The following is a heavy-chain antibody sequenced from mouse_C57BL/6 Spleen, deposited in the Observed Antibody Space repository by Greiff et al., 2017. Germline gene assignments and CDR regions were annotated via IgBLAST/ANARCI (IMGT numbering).Heavy chain of an antibody. D-gene: IGHD2-5*01. V-gene: IGHV1-82*01. CDR2: IYPGDGDT. CDR1: GYAFSSSW. Sequence: QVQLKESGPELVKPGASVKISCKASGYAFSSSWMNWVKQRPGKGLEWIGRIYPGDGDTNYNGKFKGKATLTADKSSSTAYMQLSSLTSDDSAVYFCASQAYYSNPAWFAYWGQGTLVTVSA. J-gene: IGHJ3*01. CDR3: ASQAYYSNPAWFAY.